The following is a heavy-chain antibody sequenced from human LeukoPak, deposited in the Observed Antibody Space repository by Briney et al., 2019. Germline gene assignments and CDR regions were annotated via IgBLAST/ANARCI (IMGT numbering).Heavy chain of an antibody. CDR2: ISAYNGNT. D-gene: IGHD3-10*01. J-gene: IGHJ4*02. CDR3: ARDQGRLWFGELYFDY. V-gene: IGHV1-18*01. CDR1: GYTFTSYG. Sequence: ASVKVSCKASGYTFTSYGMSWVRQAPGQGLEWMGWISAYNGNTNYAQKLQGRVTMTTDTSTSTAYMELRSLRSDDTAVYYCARDQGRLWFGELYFDYWGQGTLVTVSS.